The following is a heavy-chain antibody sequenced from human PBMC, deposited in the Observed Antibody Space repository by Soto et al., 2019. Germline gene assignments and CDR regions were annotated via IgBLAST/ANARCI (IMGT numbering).Heavy chain of an antibody. V-gene: IGHV1-18*01. J-gene: IGHJ3*02. CDR2: ISAYNGNT. CDR3: ARVRNIVVVTADAFDI. CDR1: GYTFTSYG. Sequence: GASVKVSCKASGYTFTSYGISWVRQAPGQGLEWMGWISAYNGNTNYAQKLQGRVTVTTDTSTSTAYMELRSLRSDDTAVYYCARVRNIVVVTADAFDIWGQGTMVTVSS. D-gene: IGHD2-21*02.